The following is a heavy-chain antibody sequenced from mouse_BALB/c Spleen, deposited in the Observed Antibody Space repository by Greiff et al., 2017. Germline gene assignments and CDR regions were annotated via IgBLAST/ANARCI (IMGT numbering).Heavy chain of an antibody. CDR2: ISYDGSN. Sequence: EVQLQESGPGLVKPSQSLSLSCSVTGYSITSGYYWYWIRQFPGNKLEWMGYISYDGSNNYNPSLKNRISITRDTSKNQFFLKLNSVTTEDTATYYCARNYYCGSPWYGDVWGAGTTVTVSS. V-gene: IGHV3-6*02. J-gene: IGHJ1*01. CDR3: ARNYYCGSPWYGDV. CDR1: GYSITSGYY. D-gene: IGHD1-1*01.